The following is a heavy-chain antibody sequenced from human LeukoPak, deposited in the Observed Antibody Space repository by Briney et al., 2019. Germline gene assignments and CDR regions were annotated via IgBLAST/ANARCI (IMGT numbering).Heavy chain of an antibody. CDR2: ISTSSSYK. D-gene: IGHD6-13*01. J-gene: IGHJ4*02. Sequence: GGSLRLSCAASGFTFNNYDMNWVRLAPGRGLEWVSSISTSSSYKYYADSLKGRFTVSRDNAKNSLYLHMNSLRAEGTAVYWCARFDSASGTGFDYWGQGTPVTVSS. CDR3: ARFDSASGTGFDY. CDR1: GFTFNNYD. V-gene: IGHV3-21*06.